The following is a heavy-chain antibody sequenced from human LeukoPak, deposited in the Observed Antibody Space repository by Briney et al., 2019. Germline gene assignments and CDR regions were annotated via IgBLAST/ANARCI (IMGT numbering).Heavy chain of an antibody. Sequence: GGSLRLSCAASGFTFSSYSMNWVRQAPGKGLEWVSYISSSSSTIYYADSVKGRFTISRDNAKNSLYLQMNSLRAEDTAVYYCARDKHYYGSGSYPYWGQGTLVTVSS. CDR1: GFTFSSYS. V-gene: IGHV3-48*01. CDR2: ISSSSSTI. J-gene: IGHJ4*02. CDR3: ARDKHYYGSGSYPY. D-gene: IGHD3-10*01.